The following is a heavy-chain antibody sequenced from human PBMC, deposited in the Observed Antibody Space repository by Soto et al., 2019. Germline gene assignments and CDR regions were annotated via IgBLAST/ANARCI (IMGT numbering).Heavy chain of an antibody. J-gene: IGHJ4*02. CDR1: GFPFSSYV. CDR3: AREERIAAAGPLDY. D-gene: IGHD6-13*01. CDR2: IWYDVSNK. Sequence: LRLSCAASGFPFSSYVMHWVRQAPGKGLYWLAVIWYDVSNKYYADSVKGRFTISRNNSKNTLYLQMNSLRAEDTAVYYCAREERIAAAGPLDYWGQGTLVTVSS. V-gene: IGHV3-33*01.